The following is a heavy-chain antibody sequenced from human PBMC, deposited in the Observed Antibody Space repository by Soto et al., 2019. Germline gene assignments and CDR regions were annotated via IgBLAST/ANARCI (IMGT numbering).Heavy chain of an antibody. CDR2: IHSSGSI. D-gene: IGHD3-22*01. Sequence: SETLSLTCTVSDGSISSDDYYWSWIRQAPGRGLEWIGYIHSSGSIYYNPSLKSRATMSIDTAGNQFSLKVSSVTVADTAVYYCARDLDGLHDDTSGPFPRPGWGQGTLVTVSS. J-gene: IGHJ1*01. CDR1: DGSISSDDYY. V-gene: IGHV4-30-4*01. CDR3: ARDLDGLHDDTSGPFPRPG.